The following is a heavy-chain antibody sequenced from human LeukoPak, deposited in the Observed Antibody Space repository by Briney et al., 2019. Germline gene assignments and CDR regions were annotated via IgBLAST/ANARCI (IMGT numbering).Heavy chain of an antibody. D-gene: IGHD1-26*01. CDR2: FYYSGST. Sequence: SETLSLTCAVYGGSFSGYYWSWIRQHPGKGLEWIGHFYYSGSTTYNPSLKSRVTFSVDTSRNQFSLKLTSVTAADTALYYCARGQGGNYYLNYFDYWGQGALVTVSS. CDR1: GGSFSGYY. V-gene: IGHV4-59*01. CDR3: ARGQGGNYYLNYFDY. J-gene: IGHJ4*02.